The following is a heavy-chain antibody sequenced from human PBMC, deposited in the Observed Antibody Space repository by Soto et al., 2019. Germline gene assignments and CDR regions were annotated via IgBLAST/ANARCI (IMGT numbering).Heavy chain of an antibody. V-gene: IGHV3-48*03. J-gene: IGHJ4*02. D-gene: IGHD6-13*01. CDR2: ISSSSSVI. Sequence: PGGSLRLSCAASGFTFGTYEMNWVRQAPGKGLEWLSYISSSSSVIKYADSVEGRFTISRDISKNTLYLQMDGLRAEDTAVYYCAKDRDSSWFPDYWGQGTLVTVSS. CDR1: GFTFGTYE. CDR3: AKDRDSSWFPDY.